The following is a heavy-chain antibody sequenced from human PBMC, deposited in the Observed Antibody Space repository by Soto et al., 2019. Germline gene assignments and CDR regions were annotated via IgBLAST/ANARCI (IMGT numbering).Heavy chain of an antibody. CDR3: AKCSQQGWLATYFDY. D-gene: IGHD6-19*01. V-gene: IGHV3-23*01. CDR2: ISGSGGST. J-gene: IGHJ4*02. CDR1: GFTFSSYA. Sequence: PGGSLRLSCAASGFTFSSYAMSWVRQAPGKGLEWVSAISGSGGSTYYADSVKGRFTISRDNSKNTLYLQMNSLRAEDTAVYYCAKCSQQGWLATYFDYWGQGTLVTVSS.